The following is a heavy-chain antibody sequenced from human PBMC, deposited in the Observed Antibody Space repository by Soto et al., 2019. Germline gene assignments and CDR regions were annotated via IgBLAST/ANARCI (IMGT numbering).Heavy chain of an antibody. D-gene: IGHD3-22*01. CDR1: GYTFTSYG. Sequence: GASVKVSCKASGYTFTSYGISWVRQAPGQGLEWMGWISAYNGSTNYAQKLQGRVTMTTHTSTSTAYMELRSLRSDDTAVYYCATSRYYYDSSRYYPDAFDIWGQGTMVTVSS. J-gene: IGHJ3*02. V-gene: IGHV1-18*01. CDR3: ATSRYYYDSSRYYPDAFDI. CDR2: ISAYNGST.